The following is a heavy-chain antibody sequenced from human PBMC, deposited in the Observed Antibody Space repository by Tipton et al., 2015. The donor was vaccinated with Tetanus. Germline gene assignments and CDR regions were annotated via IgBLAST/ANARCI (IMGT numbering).Heavy chain of an antibody. CDR3: AREHIRLIGEVIFRFFDL. J-gene: IGHJ2*01. CDR2: ISYSGST. V-gene: IGHV4-61*08. CDR1: GASLRGGDHQ. Sequence: TLSLTCSVSGASLRGGDHQWNWIRQSPGKGLEWLAYISYSGSTNSNYDLRSRITISRDTSRNQFSLELTSATAADTAVYYCAREHIRLIGEVIFRFFDLWGRGTLVTVSS. D-gene: IGHD3-3*02.